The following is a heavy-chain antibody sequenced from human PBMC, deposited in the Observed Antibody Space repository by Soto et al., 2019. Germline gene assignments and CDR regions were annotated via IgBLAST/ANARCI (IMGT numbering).Heavy chain of an antibody. J-gene: IGHJ4*02. CDR2: ISYDGSNK. CDR3: AKDGEYSSGWYVGSLDY. V-gene: IGHV3-30*18. Sequence: PVGSLRLSCAASGFTFSSYGMHWVRQAPGKGLEWVAVISYDGSNKYYADSVKGRFTISRDNSKNTLYLQMNSLRAEDTAVYYCAKDGEYSSGWYVGSLDYWGQGTLVTVSS. D-gene: IGHD6-19*01. CDR1: GFTFSSYG.